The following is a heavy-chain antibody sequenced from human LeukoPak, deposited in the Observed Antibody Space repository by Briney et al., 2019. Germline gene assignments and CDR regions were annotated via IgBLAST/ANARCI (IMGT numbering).Heavy chain of an antibody. Sequence: GGSLRLSCTASGFAFSDYDMHWVRQAPGKGLEWVSSISSGGTYIYYADSVKGRFTISRDNAKNSLYLQLSRLRGEDTAVYYCAREAYNAYNWLDHWGQGTLVTVSS. CDR1: GFAFSDYD. CDR3: AREAYNAYNWLDH. V-gene: IGHV3-21*01. D-gene: IGHD5-24*01. CDR2: ISSGGTYI. J-gene: IGHJ5*02.